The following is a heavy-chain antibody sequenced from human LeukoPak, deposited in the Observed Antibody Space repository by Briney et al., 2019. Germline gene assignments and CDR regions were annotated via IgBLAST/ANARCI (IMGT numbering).Heavy chain of an antibody. J-gene: IGHJ5*02. Sequence: SETLSLTCAVYGGSFSGYYWSWIRQPPGKGREWIGEINHSGSTNYNPSLKSRVTISVDTSKNQFSLKLSSVTAADTAVYYCARGAVTIFGVVKDWFDPWGQGNLVTVSS. CDR3: ARGAVTIFGVVKDWFDP. CDR1: GGSFSGYY. V-gene: IGHV4-34*01. D-gene: IGHD3-3*01. CDR2: INHSGST.